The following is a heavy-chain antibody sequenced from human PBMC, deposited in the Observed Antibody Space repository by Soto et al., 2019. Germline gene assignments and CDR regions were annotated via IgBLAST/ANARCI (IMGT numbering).Heavy chain of an antibody. D-gene: IGHD1-26*01. J-gene: IGHJ4*02. CDR3: AKAWWELLPYDY. V-gene: IGHV3-23*01. CDR1: VFTFSSYA. CDR2: TSGSGGST. Sequence: GGSLRLSCAASVFTFSSYAMSWVRQAPGKGLEWVSATSGSGGSTYYADSVKGRFTISRDNSKNTLYLQMNSLRAEDTAVYYCAKAWWELLPYDYWGQGTLVTVSS.